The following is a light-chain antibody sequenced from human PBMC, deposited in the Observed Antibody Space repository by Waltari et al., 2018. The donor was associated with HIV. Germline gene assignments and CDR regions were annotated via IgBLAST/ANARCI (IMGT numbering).Light chain of an antibody. Sequence: DIQMTQSPSTLAASVGDRVTITCRASPTFGTWLAWYHQKPGKAPKFLIYMASELENGAPARFSGSGSGTEFTLTISSLQPDDFGTYYCLQYDAYPFTFGPGTKVDIK. CDR1: PTFGTW. CDR2: MAS. V-gene: IGKV1-5*03. CDR3: LQYDAYPFT. J-gene: IGKJ3*01.